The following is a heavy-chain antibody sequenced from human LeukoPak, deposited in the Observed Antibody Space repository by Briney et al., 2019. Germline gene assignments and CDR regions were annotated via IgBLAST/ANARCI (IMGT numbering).Heavy chain of an antibody. V-gene: IGHV3-21*01. CDR3: ARWGGSGSYYHDY. CDR1: GFTFSDYA. Sequence: PGGSLRLSCAASGFTFSDYAMRWVRQAPGKGLEWVSSISSSSSYIYYADSVKGRFTISRDNAKNSLYLQMNSLRAEDTAVYYCARWGGSGSYYHDYWGQGTLVTVSS. CDR2: ISSSSSYI. J-gene: IGHJ4*02. D-gene: IGHD3-10*01.